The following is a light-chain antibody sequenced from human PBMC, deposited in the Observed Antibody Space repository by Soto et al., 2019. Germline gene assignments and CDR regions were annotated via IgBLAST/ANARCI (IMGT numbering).Light chain of an antibody. CDR1: QRIDRF. CDR2: GAF. CDR3: HQSHIAPYT. J-gene: IGKJ2*01. V-gene: IGKV1-39*01. Sequence: DLQMTQSPSSLSAAVGDSVTITCRARQRIDRFLNWYQPKPWEVPKLLIFGAFFLRSGVPSRFRGSGSGTHVAFTIASLQHEDFATYFCHQSHIAPYTFGQVN.